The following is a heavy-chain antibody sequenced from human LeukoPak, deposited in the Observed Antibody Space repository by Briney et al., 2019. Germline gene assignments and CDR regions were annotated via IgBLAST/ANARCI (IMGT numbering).Heavy chain of an antibody. D-gene: IGHD6-19*01. V-gene: IGHV1-2*02. CDR2: INPNSGGT. CDR1: GYTFTGYY. CDR3: ARALRSSGWYRP. Sequence: ASVKVSCKASGYTFTGYYMHWVRQAPGQGLEWMGWINPNSGGTNYAQKFQGRVTMTRDTSISTAYMELSRLRSDDTAAYYCARALRSSGWYRPWGQGTLVTVSS. J-gene: IGHJ5*02.